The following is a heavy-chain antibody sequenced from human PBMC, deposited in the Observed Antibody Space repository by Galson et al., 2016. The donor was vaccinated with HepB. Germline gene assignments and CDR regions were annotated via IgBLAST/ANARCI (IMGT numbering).Heavy chain of an antibody. J-gene: IGHJ4*02. CDR3: ATVDKVTGHYFDY. CDR1: GGSTNALNW. CDR2: IYHSGNT. Sequence: SETLSLTCAVSGGSTNALNWWSWVRQTPGRGLEWIGEIYHSGNTNYNPSLRGRVTISVDKSKNQFSLKLTSVTAADTAVYYCATVDKVTGHYFDYWAREPWSPSP. D-gene: IGHD4-23*01. V-gene: IGHV4-4*02.